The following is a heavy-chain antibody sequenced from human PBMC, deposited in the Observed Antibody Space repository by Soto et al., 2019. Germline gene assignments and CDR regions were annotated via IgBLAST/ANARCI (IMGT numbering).Heavy chain of an antibody. CDR1: GFTFSDYY. V-gene: IGHV3-11*01. D-gene: IGHD2-15*01. J-gene: IGHJ6*02. CDR3: ASPPWSRYYYGMDV. Sequence: QVQLVESGGGLVKPGGSLRLSCAASGFTFSDYYMSWIRQAPGKGLEWVSYISSSGSTIYYADSVKGRFTISRDNAKNSLYLQMNSXXXXXXXXXXCASPPWSRYYYGMDVWGQGTTVTVXS. CDR2: ISSSGSTI.